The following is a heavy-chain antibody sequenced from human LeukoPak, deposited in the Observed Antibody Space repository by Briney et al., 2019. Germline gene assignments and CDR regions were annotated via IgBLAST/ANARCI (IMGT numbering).Heavy chain of an antibody. CDR2: IYYSGST. CDR1: GGSISNYY. V-gene: IGHV4-59*04. Sequence: TSETLSLTCTVSGGSISNYYWSWIRQPPGKGLEWIGYIYYSGSTYYNPSLESRVTISIDTSKNQFSLRLSSVTAADTAVYYCVSEKYSNYDGLDVWGQGTTVTVSS. J-gene: IGHJ6*02. D-gene: IGHD4-4*01. CDR3: VSEKYSNYDGLDV.